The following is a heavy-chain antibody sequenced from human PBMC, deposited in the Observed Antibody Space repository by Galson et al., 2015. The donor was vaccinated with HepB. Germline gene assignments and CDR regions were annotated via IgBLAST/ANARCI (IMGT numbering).Heavy chain of an antibody. CDR2: IWYDGSNK. CDR3: ARLRGYSYGSNYYYYYGMDV. D-gene: IGHD5-18*01. V-gene: IGHV3-33*01. Sequence: SLRLSCAASGFTFSSYGMHWVRQAPGKGLEWVAVIWYDGSNKYYADSVKGRFTISRDNSKNTLYLQMNSLRAEDTAVYYCARLRGYSYGSNYYYYYGMDVWGQGTTVTVSS. J-gene: IGHJ6*02. CDR1: GFTFSSYG.